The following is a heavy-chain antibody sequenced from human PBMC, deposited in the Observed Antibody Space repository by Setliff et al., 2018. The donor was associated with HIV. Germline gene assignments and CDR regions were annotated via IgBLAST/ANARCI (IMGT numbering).Heavy chain of an antibody. CDR2: IYHSGST. Sequence: PSETLSLTCAVSGGSISSSNWWSWVRQPPGKGLEWIGEIYHSGSTNYNPSLKSRVTISVDKSKNQFSLNLTSVTAADTAVYYCAREREAWSAYDSWGQGTLVTVSS. CDR3: AREREAWSAYDS. D-gene: IGHD3-3*01. V-gene: IGHV4-4*02. J-gene: IGHJ5*02. CDR1: GGSISSSNW.